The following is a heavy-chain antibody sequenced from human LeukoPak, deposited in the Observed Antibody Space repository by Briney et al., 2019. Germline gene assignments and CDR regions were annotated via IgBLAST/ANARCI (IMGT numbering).Heavy chain of an antibody. J-gene: IGHJ4*02. CDR1: GHTFTNYY. V-gene: IGHV1-46*01. D-gene: IGHD1-26*01. Sequence: ASVKVSCKASGHTFTNYYMHWVRQAPGQGLEWMGIINPSGGSTSYVHKIQGRVTMTRDTSTSTVYMELSSLRSEDTAVNYCARDPVGATKGVDSYFDYWGQGTLVTVSS. CDR3: ARDPVGATKGVDSYFDY. CDR2: INPSGGST.